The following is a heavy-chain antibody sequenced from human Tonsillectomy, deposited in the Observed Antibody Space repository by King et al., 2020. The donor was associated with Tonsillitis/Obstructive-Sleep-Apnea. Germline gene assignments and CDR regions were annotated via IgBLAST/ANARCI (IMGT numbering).Heavy chain of an antibody. D-gene: IGHD2-2*01. CDR1: GFTFSSYW. CDR3: ARGGYCNSSSCSGVNWFDP. Sequence: VQLVESGGGLVQPGGSLRLSCAASGFTFSSYWIHWVRQAPGKGLVWVSRINSDASSTSYADSVKGRFTISRDNAKNTLYLQMNSLRAEDTAVYYCARGGYCNSSSCSGVNWFDPWGQGTLVTVSS. CDR2: INSDASST. V-gene: IGHV3-74*01. J-gene: IGHJ5*02.